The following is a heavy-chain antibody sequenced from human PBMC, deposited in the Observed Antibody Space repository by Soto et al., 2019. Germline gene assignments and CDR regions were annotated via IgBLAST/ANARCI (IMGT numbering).Heavy chain of an antibody. J-gene: IGHJ4*02. CDR2: IWYDGSNK. CDR3: ARDYRRRGYCSGGSCHGPFNY. Sequence: TGGSLRLSCAASGFTFSSYGMHWVRQAPGKGLEWVAVIWYDGSNKYYADSVKGRFTISRDNSKNTLYLQMSSLRAEDTAVYYCARDYRRRGYCSGGSCHGPFNYWGQGTLVTVSS. D-gene: IGHD2-15*01. CDR1: GFTFSSYG. V-gene: IGHV3-33*01.